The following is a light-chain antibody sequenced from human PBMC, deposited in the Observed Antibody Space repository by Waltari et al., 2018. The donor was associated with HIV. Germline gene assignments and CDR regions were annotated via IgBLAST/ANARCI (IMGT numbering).Light chain of an antibody. V-gene: IGLV2-14*03. CDR3: SSYASGDTLVM. Sequence: QSALTQPASVSGSPGQSITISCTGTITDIGTYNHVSWYKHHAGRAPKLLIYAVNNRPSGVSTRFSASKSGNTASLTISGLQSDDEADYYCSSYASGDTLVMFGGGTKVTVL. CDR1: ITDIGTYNH. J-gene: IGLJ3*02. CDR2: AVN.